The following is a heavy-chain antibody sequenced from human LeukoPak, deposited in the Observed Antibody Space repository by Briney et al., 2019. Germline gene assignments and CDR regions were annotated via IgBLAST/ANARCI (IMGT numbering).Heavy chain of an antibody. CDR1: GYTFTSYD. V-gene: IGHV1-8*01. CDR2: MNPNSGNT. J-gene: IGHJ5*02. CDR3: ARGSRYYYGSGSYLWFDP. Sequence: ASVKVFCKASGYTFTSYDINWVRQATGQGLEWMGWMNPNSGNTGYAQKFQGRVTMTRNTSISTAYMELSSLRSEDTAVYYCARGSRYYYGSGSYLWFDPWGQGTLVTVSS. D-gene: IGHD3-10*01.